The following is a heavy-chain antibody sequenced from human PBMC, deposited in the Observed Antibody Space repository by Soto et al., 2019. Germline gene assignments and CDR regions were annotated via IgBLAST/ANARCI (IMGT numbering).Heavy chain of an antibody. CDR3: ASNYWFDP. V-gene: IGHV4-34*01. CDR2: INHSGST. J-gene: IGHJ5*02. CDR1: GGSFSGYY. D-gene: IGHD1-20*01. Sequence: SETLSLTCAVYGGSFSGYYWSWIRQPPGKGLEWIGEINHSGSTNYNPSLKSRVTISVDTSKNQFSLKLSSVTAADTAVYYCASNYWFDPWGQGTLVTVSS.